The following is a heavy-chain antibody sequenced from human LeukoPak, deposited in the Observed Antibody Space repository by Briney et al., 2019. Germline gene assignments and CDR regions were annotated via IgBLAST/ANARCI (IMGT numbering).Heavy chain of an antibody. V-gene: IGHV1-46*01. Sequence: GASVKVSCKASGYTFTSYYMHWVRQAPGQGLEWMGLINPSGGSTSYAQKFQGRVTMTRDMSTSTVYMELSSLRSEDTAVYYCARADYYDSSGYYPPLGAFDIWGQGTMVTVSS. J-gene: IGHJ3*02. CDR1: GYTFTSYY. D-gene: IGHD3-22*01. CDR3: ARADYYDSSGYYPPLGAFDI. CDR2: INPSGGST.